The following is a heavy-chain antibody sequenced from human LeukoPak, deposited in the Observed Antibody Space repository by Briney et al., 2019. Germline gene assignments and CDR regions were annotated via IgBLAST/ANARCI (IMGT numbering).Heavy chain of an antibody. D-gene: IGHD6-13*01. J-gene: IGHJ4*02. CDR2: INHSGST. Sequence: SETLSLTSAVYGGSFSGYYWSWIRQPPGKGLEWIGEINHSGSTNYNPSLKSRVTISVDTSKNQFSLKLSSMTAADTAVYYCARGRQQGREGSFDYWGQGTLVTVSS. CDR3: ARGRQQGREGSFDY. V-gene: IGHV4-34*01. CDR1: GGSFSGYY.